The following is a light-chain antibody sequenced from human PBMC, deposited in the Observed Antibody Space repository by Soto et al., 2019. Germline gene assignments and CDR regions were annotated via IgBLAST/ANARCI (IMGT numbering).Light chain of an antibody. Sequence: QSVLTQPDSVSGSPGQSITISCTGTSSDVGSYNLVSWYQQHPGKAPKLMIYEGSKRPSGVSNRFSGSKSGNTASLTISGLQAEDEADYYCCSYAGSSTVVFGGGTKLTVL. J-gene: IGLJ2*01. V-gene: IGLV2-23*01. CDR3: CSYAGSSTVV. CDR1: SSDVGSYNL. CDR2: EGS.